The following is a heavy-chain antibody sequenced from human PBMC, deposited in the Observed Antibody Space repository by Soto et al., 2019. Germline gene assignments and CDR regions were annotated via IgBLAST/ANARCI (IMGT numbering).Heavy chain of an antibody. CDR1: GFTFSNYG. J-gene: IGHJ6*02. D-gene: IGHD1-26*01. CDR2: IWHDGNNK. V-gene: IGHV3-33*01. Sequence: PGGSLRLSCAASGFTFSNYGMHWVRQAPGKGLEWVAIIWHDGNNKYYADSVRGRFIISRDNSKNRLYLQMNSLRAEDTAVYYCASDLVGASDSYGLDVWGQGTT. CDR3: ASDLVGASDSYGLDV.